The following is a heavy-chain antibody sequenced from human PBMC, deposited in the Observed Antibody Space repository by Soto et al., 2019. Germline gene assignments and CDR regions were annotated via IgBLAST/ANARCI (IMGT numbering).Heavy chain of an antibody. Sequence: VGSLRLSCAASGFTFSSYSMNWVRQAPGKGLEWVSSISSSSSYIYYADSVKGRFTISRDNAKNSLYLQMNSLRAEDTAVYYCARDTGYDILTGYHYGMDVWGQGTTVTVSS. CDR1: GFTFSSYS. D-gene: IGHD3-9*01. J-gene: IGHJ6*02. CDR2: ISSSSSYI. V-gene: IGHV3-21*01. CDR3: ARDTGYDILTGYHYGMDV.